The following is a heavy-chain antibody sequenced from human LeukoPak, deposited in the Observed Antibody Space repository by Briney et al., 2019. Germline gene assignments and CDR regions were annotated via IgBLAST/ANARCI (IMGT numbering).Heavy chain of an antibody. J-gene: IGHJ4*02. V-gene: IGHV3-53*01. CDR1: GFTLSYDY. CDR2: IYAGGSA. CDR3: TRLLPTSNHFFES. D-gene: IGHD2-8*01. Sequence: GGSLRLSCAASGFTLSYDYMSWVRQAPGKGLEWVSVIYAGGSAYYADSVRGRFTISRDNSENTLYLQMNSLRAEDTAVYYCTRLLPTSNHFFESWGQGTLVTVSS.